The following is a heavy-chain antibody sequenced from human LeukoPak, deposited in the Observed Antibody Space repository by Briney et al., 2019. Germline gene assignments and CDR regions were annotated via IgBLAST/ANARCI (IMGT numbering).Heavy chain of an antibody. V-gene: IGHV1-69*01. CDR1: GGTFSSYA. Sequence: ASVKVSCKASGGTFSSYAISWVRQAPGQGLEWMGGIIPIFGAANYAQKFQGRVTITADESTSTAYMELSSLRSEDTAVYYCARDYYGSGSYYKPFDYWGQGTLVTVSS. J-gene: IGHJ4*02. D-gene: IGHD3-10*01. CDR3: ARDYYGSGSYYKPFDY. CDR2: IIPIFGAA.